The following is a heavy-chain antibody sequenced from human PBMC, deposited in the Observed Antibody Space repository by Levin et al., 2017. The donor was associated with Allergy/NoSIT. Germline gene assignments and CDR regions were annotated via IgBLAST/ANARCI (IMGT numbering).Heavy chain of an antibody. Sequence: GGSLRLSCAASGFTFSGSAMHWVRQASGKGLEWVGRIRSKANSYATAYAASVKGRFTISRDDSKNTAYLQMNSLKTEDTAVYYCTRLQYSSSSDYWGQGTLVTVSS. CDR3: TRLQYSSSSDY. J-gene: IGHJ4*02. D-gene: IGHD6-6*01. CDR1: GFTFSGSA. V-gene: IGHV3-73*01. CDR2: IRSKANSYAT.